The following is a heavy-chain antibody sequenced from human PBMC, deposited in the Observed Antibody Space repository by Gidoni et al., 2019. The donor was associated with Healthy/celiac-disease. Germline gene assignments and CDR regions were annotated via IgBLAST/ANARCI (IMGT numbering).Heavy chain of an antibody. CDR2: IIPIVGTA. V-gene: IGHV1-69*06. CDR3: ARGTSGYDGNWFDP. Sequence: QVQLVQSGAEVKKPGSSVKVSCKASGGPFSSYASSWVLQAPGQGLEWMGGIIPIVGTANYAQKFQGRVTITADKSTSTAYMELSSRRSEDTAVYYCARGTSGYDGNWFDPWGQGTLVTVSS. CDR1: GGPFSSYA. J-gene: IGHJ5*02. D-gene: IGHD5-12*01.